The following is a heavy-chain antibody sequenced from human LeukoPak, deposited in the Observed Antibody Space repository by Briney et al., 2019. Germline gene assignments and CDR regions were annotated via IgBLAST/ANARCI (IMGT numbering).Heavy chain of an antibody. J-gene: IGHJ6*02. CDR1: GFTFSSYW. CDR2: INHNGNVN. D-gene: IGHD3-16*01. V-gene: IGHV3-7*03. CDR3: ARGGGLDV. Sequence: RGSLKLSCAASGFTFSSYWMNWARQAPGKGLEWVASINHNGNVNYYVDSVKGRFTISRDNAKNSLYLQMRNLRAEDTAVYFCARGGGLDVWGQGATVTVSS.